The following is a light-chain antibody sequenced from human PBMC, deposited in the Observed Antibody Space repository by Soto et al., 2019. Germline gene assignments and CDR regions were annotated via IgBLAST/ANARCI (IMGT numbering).Light chain of an antibody. CDR1: SSDVGGYNY. CDR3: CSYAGSYTFV. Sequence: QSVLTQPRSVSGSPGQSVTISCTGTSSDVGGYNYVSWYQQHPGKAPKLMIYDVSKRPSGVPDRFSGSKSGSTAPLTISGLQAEDEADYYCCSYAGSYTFVFGTGTKVTVL. CDR2: DVS. J-gene: IGLJ1*01. V-gene: IGLV2-11*01.